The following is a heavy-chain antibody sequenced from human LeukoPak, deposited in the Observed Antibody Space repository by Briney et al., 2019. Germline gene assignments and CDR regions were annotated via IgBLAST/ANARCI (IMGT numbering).Heavy chain of an antibody. CDR3: ARGTLLYSSSSGYWFDP. Sequence: ASVKVSCKASGYTFTSYDINWVRQATGQGLEWMGWMNPNSGNTGYAQKFQGRVTMTRNTSISTAYMELSSLRSEVTAVYYCARGTLLYSSSSGYWFDPWGQGTLVTVSS. D-gene: IGHD6-6*01. J-gene: IGHJ5*02. CDR2: MNPNSGNT. V-gene: IGHV1-8*01. CDR1: GYTFTSYD.